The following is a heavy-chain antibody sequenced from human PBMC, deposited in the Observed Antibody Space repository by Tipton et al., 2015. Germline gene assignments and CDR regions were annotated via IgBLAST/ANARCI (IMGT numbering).Heavy chain of an antibody. CDR1: SDSISKYY. Sequence: LRLSCSVSSDSISKYYWSWIRQPPGKELEWIGYIQYSGSTNYNPSLKSRVTIPVDTSKTQFSLKMSSVTASDTAVYYRARARGRHGGLFDSWGQGTLVTVSS. V-gene: IGHV4-59*01. D-gene: IGHD4-23*01. CDR3: ARARGRHGGLFDS. J-gene: IGHJ4*02. CDR2: IQYSGST.